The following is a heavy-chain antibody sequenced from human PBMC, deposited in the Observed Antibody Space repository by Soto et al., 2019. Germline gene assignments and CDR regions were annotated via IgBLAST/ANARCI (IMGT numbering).Heavy chain of an antibody. Sequence: QITLKESGPTLVKPTQTLTLTCTFSGFSLSTSGVGVGWIRQPPGKALEWLALIYWDDDKRYSPSLKSRLTITKDTSKTLVVLTMTNMDPVDTATYYCAHSLYDYVWGTNWFDPWGQGTLVTVSS. D-gene: IGHD3-16*01. V-gene: IGHV2-5*02. CDR1: GFSLSTSGVG. CDR3: AHSLYDYVWGTNWFDP. CDR2: IYWDDDK. J-gene: IGHJ5*02.